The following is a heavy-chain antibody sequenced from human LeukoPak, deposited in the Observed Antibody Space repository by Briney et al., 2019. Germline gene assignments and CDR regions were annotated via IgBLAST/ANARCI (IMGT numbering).Heavy chain of an antibody. J-gene: IGHJ6*03. Sequence: ASVKVSCKASGGTFSSYAISWVRQAPGQGLEWMGGIIPIFGTANYAQKFQGRVTITADKSTSTAYMELSSLRSEDTAVYYCARDRVIAAAASDDYYYMDVWGKGTTVTVSS. D-gene: IGHD6-13*01. CDR1: GGTFSSYA. CDR3: ARDRVIAAAASDDYYYMDV. V-gene: IGHV1-69*06. CDR2: IIPIFGTA.